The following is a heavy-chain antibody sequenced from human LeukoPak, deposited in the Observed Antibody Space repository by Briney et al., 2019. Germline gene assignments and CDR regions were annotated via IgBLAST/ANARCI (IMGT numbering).Heavy chain of an antibody. J-gene: IGHJ4*02. CDR3: ARSTSWIQLWSEYYFDY. Sequence: GESLKISCKGSGYRFTSYWIGWVRQMPGKGLEWMGIIYPGDSHTRYSPSFQGQVTITADKSISTAYMQWSSLKASDTAMYYCARSTSWIQLWSEYYFDYWGQGTLVTVSS. CDR2: IYPGDSHT. V-gene: IGHV5-51*01. D-gene: IGHD5-18*01. CDR1: GYRFTSYW.